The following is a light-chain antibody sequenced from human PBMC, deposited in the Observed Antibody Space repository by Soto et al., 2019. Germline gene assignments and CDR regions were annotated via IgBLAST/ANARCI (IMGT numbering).Light chain of an antibody. CDR2: GAS. CDR3: QQFGSSPPRYT. J-gene: IGKJ2*01. V-gene: IGKV3-20*01. CDR1: QSVDNNY. Sequence: EIALTQSPGTLSLSPGERATLSCRASQSVDNNYLAWYQQKPGQAPRLLIYGASSRTTGIPDRFSRSRSGTDFTLTISRLEPEDFAVYYCQQFGSSPPRYTFGQGTKLEIK.